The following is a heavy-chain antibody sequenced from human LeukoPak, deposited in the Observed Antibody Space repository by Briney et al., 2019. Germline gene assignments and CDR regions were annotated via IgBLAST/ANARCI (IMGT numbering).Heavy chain of an antibody. CDR2: IYYSGST. D-gene: IGHD3-10*01. Sequence: SETLSLTCTVSGGSISSYYWSWIRQPPGKGLEWIGYIYYSGSTNYSPSLKSRVTISVDTSKNQFSLKLSSVTAADTAVYYCARATYYYGSGKNYYMDVWGKGTTVTVSS. CDR1: GGSISSYY. V-gene: IGHV4-59*01. J-gene: IGHJ6*03. CDR3: ARATYYYGSGKNYYMDV.